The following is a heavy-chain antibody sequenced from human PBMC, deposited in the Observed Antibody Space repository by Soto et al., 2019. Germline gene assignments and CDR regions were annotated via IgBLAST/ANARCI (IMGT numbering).Heavy chain of an antibody. CDR3: ARVGAITMVRGRSPYRY. V-gene: IGHV1-8*01. J-gene: IGHJ4*02. Sequence: QVQLVQSGAEVKKPGASVKVSCKASGYTFTRYDINWVRQATGQGLEWMGWMNPNSGNTGYAQKFQGRVTMTRNTSISTAYMELSSLRSEDTAVYYCARVGAITMVRGRSPYRYWGQGTLVTVSS. CDR2: MNPNSGNT. CDR1: GYTFTRYD. D-gene: IGHD3-10*01.